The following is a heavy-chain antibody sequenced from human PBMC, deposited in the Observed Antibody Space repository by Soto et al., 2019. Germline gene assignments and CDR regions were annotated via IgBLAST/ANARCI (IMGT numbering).Heavy chain of an antibody. CDR2: ISSSSSYI. J-gene: IGHJ6*02. V-gene: IGHV3-21*01. Sequence: PGGSLRLSCAASGFTISSYNMNWVRQAPGKGLEWVSSISSSSSYIYYADSVKGRFTISRDNAKNSLYLQMNSLRAEDTAVYYCARDDRRLGYCISNRCYNYYYGMDVWGQGTTVTVSS. CDR1: GFTISSYN. D-gene: IGHD2-2*01. CDR3: ARDDRRLGYCISNRCYNYYYGMDV.